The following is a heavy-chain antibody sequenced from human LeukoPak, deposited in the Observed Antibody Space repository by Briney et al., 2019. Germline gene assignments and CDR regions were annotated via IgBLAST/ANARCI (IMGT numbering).Heavy chain of an antibody. CDR2: ISYDGSVE. CDR1: GFTFSSYG. J-gene: IGHJ4*02. CDR3: ARALGSSWDSSLDS. Sequence: GGSLRLSCAASGFTFSSYGMHWVRQAPGKGLEWVALISYDGSVEKNAASVKGRFTISRDNSKNTLYLQMNSLRTEDTAVYYCARALGSSWDSSLDSWGQGTLVPVSS. V-gene: IGHV3-30*03. D-gene: IGHD6-13*01.